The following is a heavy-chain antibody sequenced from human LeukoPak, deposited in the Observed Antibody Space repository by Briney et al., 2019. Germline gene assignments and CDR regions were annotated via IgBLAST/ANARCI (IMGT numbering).Heavy chain of an antibody. V-gene: IGHV5-51*01. D-gene: IGHD3-22*01. CDR1: GYSFTSYW. Sequence: GESLKISCKGSGYSFTSYWIGWVRQMPGKGLERMGIIYPGDSDTRYSPSFQGQVTISADKSISTAYLQWSSLKASDTAMYYCARLIGDSSGYYFLFDYWGQGTLVTVSS. CDR2: IYPGDSDT. CDR3: ARLIGDSSGYYFLFDY. J-gene: IGHJ4*02.